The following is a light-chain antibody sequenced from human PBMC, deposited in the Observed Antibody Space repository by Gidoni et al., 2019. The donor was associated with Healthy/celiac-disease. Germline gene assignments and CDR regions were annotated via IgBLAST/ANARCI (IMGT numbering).Light chain of an antibody. CDR1: SSDVGYYNY. V-gene: IGLV2-14*01. Sequence: QSALTQPASASGPPGQSITISCTGTSSDVGYYNYVPWYQQHPGKAPKLMIYEVSNRPSGVSKRCSGSKSGSTASLTISGLQAEDEADYYCSSYTTSSTLVFGGGTKLTVL. J-gene: IGLJ2*01. CDR2: EVS. CDR3: SSYTTSSTLV.